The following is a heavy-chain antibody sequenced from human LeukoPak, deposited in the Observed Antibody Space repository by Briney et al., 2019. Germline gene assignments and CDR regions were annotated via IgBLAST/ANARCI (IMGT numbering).Heavy chain of an antibody. CDR3: ARGRPPYYFDY. CDR1: GFTFSGYC. V-gene: IGHV3-53*01. J-gene: IGHJ4*02. Sequence: GGSLRLSCAASGFTFSGYCMHWVRQVPGKGLMWVSVIYTGGNTDHADSVQGRFTLSRDNSKNTLYLHMNSLRVEDTAVYYCARGRPPYYFDYWGQGTLVTVSS. CDR2: IYTGGNT.